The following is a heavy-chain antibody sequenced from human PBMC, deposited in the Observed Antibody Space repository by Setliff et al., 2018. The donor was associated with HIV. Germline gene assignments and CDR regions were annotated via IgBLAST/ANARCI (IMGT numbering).Heavy chain of an antibody. J-gene: IGHJ4*02. CDR3: ARWGSGSYERVFDY. D-gene: IGHD1-26*01. CDR1: GFTFSDYY. CDR2: ISSSGTTT. Sequence: GGSLRLSCAGSGSGGSGFTFSDYYMSWVRQAPGKGLEWLSYISSSGTTTYYADSVKGRFTISRDNAKNSVLLQMNSLRVEDTAVYFCARWGSGSYERVFDYWGQGMLVTVSS. V-gene: IGHV3-11*04.